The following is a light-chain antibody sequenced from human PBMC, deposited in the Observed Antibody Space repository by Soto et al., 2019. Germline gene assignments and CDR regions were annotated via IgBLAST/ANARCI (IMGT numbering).Light chain of an antibody. CDR2: AAS. CDR1: QSVSSY. V-gene: IGKV3-15*01. CDR3: HQYNNWPQT. J-gene: IGKJ1*01. Sequence: DIVRTQSPASLCLSPGGRATLSCRASQSVSSYLAWYQQKPGQAPRLLIFAASTRATGVPARFSGSGSGTEFTLTISSLQSEDSAVYYCHQYNNWPQTFGQGTKVDI.